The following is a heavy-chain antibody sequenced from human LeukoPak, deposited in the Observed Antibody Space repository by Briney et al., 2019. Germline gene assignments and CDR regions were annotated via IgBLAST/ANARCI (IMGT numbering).Heavy chain of an antibody. D-gene: IGHD6-19*01. CDR3: ARSMDYSGWSGKDY. V-gene: IGHV1-2*02. CDR1: GYTFTGYY. J-gene: IGHJ4*02. Sequence: ASVNVSCKTSGYTFTGYYMHWVHKAPGQGLEWMEWINPNSGGTNYALKFLRRVTMTRDTSISTAYMELSRLRSDDTAVYYCARSMDYSGWSGKDYWGQGTLVTVSS. CDR2: INPNSGGT.